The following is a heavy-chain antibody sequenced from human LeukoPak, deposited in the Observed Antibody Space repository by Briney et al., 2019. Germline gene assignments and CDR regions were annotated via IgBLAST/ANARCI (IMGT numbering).Heavy chain of an antibody. Sequence: ASVKVSCKASGYTFPSYGISWVRQAPGQGLEWMGWISAYNGNTNYAQKLQGRVTMTTDTSTSTAYMELRSLRSDDTAVYYCASTTYYDYVWGSWYFDLWGRGTLATVSS. CDR1: GYTFPSYG. J-gene: IGHJ2*01. D-gene: IGHD3-16*01. V-gene: IGHV1-18*01. CDR3: ASTTYYDYVWGSWYFDL. CDR2: ISAYNGNT.